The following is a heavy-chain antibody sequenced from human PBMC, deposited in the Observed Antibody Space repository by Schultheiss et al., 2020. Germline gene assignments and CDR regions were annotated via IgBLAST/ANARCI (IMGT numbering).Heavy chain of an antibody. CDR2: INPNSGGT. CDR1: GYTFTGYY. D-gene: IGHD3-22*01. J-gene: IGHJ3*02. Sequence: ASVKVSCKASGYTFTGYYMHWVRQAPGQGLEWMGWINPNSGGTNYAQKFQGWVTMTEDTSTDTAYMELSSLRSEDTAVYYCARGGITMIVAGLDAFDIWGQGTMVTVSS. CDR3: ARGGITMIVAGLDAFDI. V-gene: IGHV1-2*04.